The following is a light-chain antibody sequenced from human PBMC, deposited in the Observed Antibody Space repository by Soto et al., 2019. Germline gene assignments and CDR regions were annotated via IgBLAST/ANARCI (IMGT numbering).Light chain of an antibody. V-gene: IGKV3-11*01. CDR2: AAS. Sequence: EIVITQSPATLSVSPGEGATLSCRASQGIGNTLAWYQQKPGQTPRLLIYAASIRATGIPARFSGSGSGTDFTLTISSLEPEDFAVYCCQQRSNWPRTFGQGTKVDIK. CDR1: QGIGNT. J-gene: IGKJ1*01. CDR3: QQRSNWPRT.